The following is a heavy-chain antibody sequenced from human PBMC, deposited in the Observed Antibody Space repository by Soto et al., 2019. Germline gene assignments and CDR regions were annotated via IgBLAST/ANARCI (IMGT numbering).Heavy chain of an antibody. J-gene: IGHJ4*02. CDR3: AKRGSGWSFDY. D-gene: IGHD6-19*01. CDR1: GFTFSGSA. V-gene: IGHV3-23*01. Sequence: EVQLLESGGGLVQPGGSLRLSCAASGFTFSGSAMSWVRQAPGKGLEWVSAISSTGGRTDYADSVKGRFTISRDNSKRTLYLQMNSLRADDTAVYYCAKRGSGWSFDYWGQGTLVTVSS. CDR2: ISSTGGRT.